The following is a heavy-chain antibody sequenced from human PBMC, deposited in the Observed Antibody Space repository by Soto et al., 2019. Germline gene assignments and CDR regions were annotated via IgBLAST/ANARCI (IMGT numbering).Heavy chain of an antibody. V-gene: IGHV1-3*01. J-gene: IGHJ4*02. Sequence: GASVKVSCKASGYTFTSYAMHWVRQAPGQRLEWMGWINAGNGNTKYSQKFQGRVTITRDTSASTAYMELSSLRSEDTAVYYCAREFPGYSSGWYPTHFDYWGQGTLVTVSS. CDR3: AREFPGYSSGWYPTHFDY. CDR1: GYTFTSYA. CDR2: INAGNGNT. D-gene: IGHD6-19*01.